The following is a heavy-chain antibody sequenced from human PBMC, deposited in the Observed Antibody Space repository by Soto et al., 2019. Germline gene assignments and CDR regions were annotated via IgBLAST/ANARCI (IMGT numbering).Heavy chain of an antibody. D-gene: IGHD6-6*01. CDR1: GYTFTGYY. Sequence: ASVKVSCKASGYTFTGYYMHWVRQAPGQGLEWMGWINPNSGGTNYAQKFQGWVTMTRDNSKNTLYLQMNSLRAEDKAVYYCATLIGGSSSSVDYWGQGTLVTVSS. CDR3: ATLIGGSSSSVDY. CDR2: INPNSGGT. J-gene: IGHJ4*02. V-gene: IGHV1-2*04.